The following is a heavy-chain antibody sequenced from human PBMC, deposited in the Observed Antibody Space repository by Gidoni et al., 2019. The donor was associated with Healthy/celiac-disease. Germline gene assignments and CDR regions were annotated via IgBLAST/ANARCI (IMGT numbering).Heavy chain of an antibody. V-gene: IGHV4-59*01. CDR3: ARDRPTYDYVWGSYRILDY. D-gene: IGHD3-16*02. J-gene: IGHJ4*02. Sequence: QVQLQESGPGLVKPSETLSLTCTVSGGSISSSYWRWIRQPPGKGLEWIGYIYYSGSTNYNPSLKSRVTISVDTSKNQFSLKLSSVTAADTAVYYCARDRPTYDYVWGSYRILDYWGQGTLVTVSS. CDR1: GGSISSSY. CDR2: IYYSGST.